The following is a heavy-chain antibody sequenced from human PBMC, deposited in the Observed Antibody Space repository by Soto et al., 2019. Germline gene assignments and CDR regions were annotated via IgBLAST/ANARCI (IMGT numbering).Heavy chain of an antibody. J-gene: IGHJ3*02. D-gene: IGHD3-22*01. CDR3: ARTIVAFRGAFDI. Sequence: ASVKVSCKASGYTFTSYAMHWVRQAPGQRLEWMGWINAGNGNTKYSQKFQGRVTITRDTSASTAYMELSSLRSEDTAAYYCARTIVAFRGAFDIWGQGTMVTVSS. V-gene: IGHV1-3*01. CDR2: INAGNGNT. CDR1: GYTFTSYA.